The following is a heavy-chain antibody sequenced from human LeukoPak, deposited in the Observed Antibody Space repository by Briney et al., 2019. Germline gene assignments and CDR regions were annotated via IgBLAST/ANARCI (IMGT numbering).Heavy chain of an antibody. J-gene: IGHJ4*02. Sequence: GGSLRLSCAASGFTFSSYSMNWVRQAPGKGLEWVSSISSSSSYIYYADSVKGRFTISRDNARNSLYLQMNSLRAEDTAVYYCAAGYNSGLAYWGQGTLVTVSS. CDR1: GFTFSSYS. CDR3: AAGYNSGLAY. CDR2: ISSSSSYI. D-gene: IGHD5-24*01. V-gene: IGHV3-21*01.